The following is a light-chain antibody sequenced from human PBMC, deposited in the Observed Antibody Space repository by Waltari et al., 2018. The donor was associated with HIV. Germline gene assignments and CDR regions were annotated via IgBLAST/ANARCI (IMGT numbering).Light chain of an antibody. CDR3: TSYTSISTLV. J-gene: IGLJ1*01. CDR2: EVT. Sequence: QSALTQPASVSGSPGQSITISCTGTSSDIGAYNYVSWYQHHPGIVPKLLIYEVTNRPAGVSHRFSGSKSGNTASLTISGLQAEDEADFYCTSYTSISTLVFGTGTKVTVL. V-gene: IGLV2-14*01. CDR1: SSDIGAYNY.